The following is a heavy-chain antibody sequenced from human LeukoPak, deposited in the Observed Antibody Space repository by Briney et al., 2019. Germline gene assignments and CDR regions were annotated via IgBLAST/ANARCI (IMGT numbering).Heavy chain of an antibody. CDR1: GYTFTSFG. J-gene: IGHJ3*02. D-gene: IGHD4-17*01. Sequence: ASVKVSCKASGYTFTSFGISWVQQAPGQGLEWMGWITAYNGYTSYAQNLQGRVAMTTDTSTTTAYMELRSLRSDDTAVYYCARDNGDYVALDIWGQGTVVTVSS. V-gene: IGHV1-18*01. CDR3: ARDNGDYVALDI. CDR2: ITAYNGYT.